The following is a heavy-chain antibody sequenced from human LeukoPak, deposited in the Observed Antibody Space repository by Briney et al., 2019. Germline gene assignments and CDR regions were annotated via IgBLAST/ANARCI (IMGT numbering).Heavy chain of an antibody. J-gene: IGHJ4*02. CDR1: GYTITGYY. Sequence: ASVKVSFTGSGYTITGYYMDWVRQAPGQGLEWMGRINPNSGGSNSAQKFQGRITMTRDTSISTAYMELSGLRSDDTAVYYCARRRYNWNAIDYWGQGTLVTVSS. V-gene: IGHV1-2*06. D-gene: IGHD1-20*01. CDR3: ARRRYNWNAIDY. CDR2: INPNSGGS.